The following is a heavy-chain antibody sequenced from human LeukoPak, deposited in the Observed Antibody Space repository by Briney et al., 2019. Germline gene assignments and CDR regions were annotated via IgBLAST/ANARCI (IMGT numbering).Heavy chain of an antibody. CDR1: GGSINTFY. Sequence: PSETLSLTCTVSGGSINTFYWSWIRQPPGKGLEWIGDVSYSGATVYSPSLKSQVTILLDTSKKEFSLKLSSVTTADTAVYYCARTLRGDYYGSASLDNWGQGTLVTVAS. J-gene: IGHJ4*02. CDR3: ARTLRGDYYGSASLDN. V-gene: IGHV4-59*01. D-gene: IGHD3-10*01. CDR2: VSYSGAT.